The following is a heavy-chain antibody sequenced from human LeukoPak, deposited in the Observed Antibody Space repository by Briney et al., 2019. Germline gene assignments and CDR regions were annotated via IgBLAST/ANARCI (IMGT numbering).Heavy chain of an antibody. CDR3: ARIPYSSSSFD. D-gene: IGHD6-6*01. CDR1: GYTFTGYY. Sequence: ASVKVSCKASGYTFTGYYMHWVRQATGQGLEWMGWMNPNSGNTGYAQKFQGRVTMTRNTSISTAYMELSSLRSEDTAVYYCARIPYSSSSFDWGQGTLVTVSS. CDR2: MNPNSGNT. V-gene: IGHV1-8*02. J-gene: IGHJ4*02.